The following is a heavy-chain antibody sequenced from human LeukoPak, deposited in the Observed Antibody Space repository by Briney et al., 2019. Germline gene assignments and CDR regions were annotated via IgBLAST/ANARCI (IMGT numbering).Heavy chain of an antibody. Sequence: PSETLSLTCAVYGGSFSGYYWSWIRQPPGKGLEWIGEINHSGSTNYNPSLKSRVTISVDTSKNQFSLKLSSVTAADTAVYYCARWRSPSSSWPIANDYWGQGTLVTVSS. CDR2: INHSGST. CDR1: GGSFSGYY. D-gene: IGHD6-13*01. V-gene: IGHV4-34*01. J-gene: IGHJ4*02. CDR3: ARWRSPSSSWPIANDY.